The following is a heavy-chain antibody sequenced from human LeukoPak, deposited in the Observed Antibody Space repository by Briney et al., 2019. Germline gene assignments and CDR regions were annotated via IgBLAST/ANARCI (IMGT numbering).Heavy chain of an antibody. D-gene: IGHD6-19*01. J-gene: IGHJ3*02. CDR3: AREGNSGWRDDGFDM. CDR1: GFIFSSYW. CDR2: IHSDGSDT. Sequence: TGGSLRLSCAASGFIFSSYWMHWVRQAPGKGLVWVSRIHSDGSDTTYADSVKGRFTISRDNAKNTLYLQMNSLRAEDTAVYYCAREGNSGWRDDGFDMWGQGTMVTVSS. V-gene: IGHV3-74*01.